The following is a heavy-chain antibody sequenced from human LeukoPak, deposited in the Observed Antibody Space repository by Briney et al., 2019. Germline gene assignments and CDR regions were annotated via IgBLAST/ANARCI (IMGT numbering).Heavy chain of an antibody. D-gene: IGHD4-11*01. V-gene: IGHV3-48*03. CDR3: ARSAYAYSFDY. Sequence: PGGSLKLSCAASGFTFIDFGVNWVRQAPGKGLEWVSYISGSGTTIYCADSVKGRFAISRDNVKNSLSLQMNSLRAEDTAVYYCARSAYAYSFDYWGQGTLVSVSS. CDR1: GFTFIDFG. J-gene: IGHJ4*02. CDR2: ISGSGTTI.